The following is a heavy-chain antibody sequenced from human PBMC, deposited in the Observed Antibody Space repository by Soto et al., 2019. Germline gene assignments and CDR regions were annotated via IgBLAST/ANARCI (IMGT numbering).Heavy chain of an antibody. CDR3: ARDWVVGAAWNYDMDV. CDR2: ISAYNGNT. D-gene: IGHD1-26*01. Sequence: GASEKVSFRACCYTFTGSGTSWLRQAYRQGLAWLGWISAYNGNTIYAQKLQDRITMTTDTSTSTAYMELRSLRADDTAMYYCARDWVVGAAWNYDMDVGCQETTVAAS. J-gene: IGHJ6*02. V-gene: IGHV1-18*01. CDR1: CYTFTGSG.